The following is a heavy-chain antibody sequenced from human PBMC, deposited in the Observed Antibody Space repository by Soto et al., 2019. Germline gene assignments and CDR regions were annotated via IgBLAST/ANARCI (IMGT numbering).Heavy chain of an antibody. CDR3: AKVTDIVVVVAAGWFDP. Sequence: PVGSLRLSCAASRFIFRDYAMSWVRQTPGKGLEWVSTISTGSVNTHYADSIEGRFTISRDNSKNTLYLQMNSLRAEDTAVYYCAKVTDIVVVVAAGWFDPWGQGTLVTVSS. D-gene: IGHD2-15*01. J-gene: IGHJ5*02. V-gene: IGHV3-23*01. CDR2: ISTGSVNT. CDR1: RFIFRDYA.